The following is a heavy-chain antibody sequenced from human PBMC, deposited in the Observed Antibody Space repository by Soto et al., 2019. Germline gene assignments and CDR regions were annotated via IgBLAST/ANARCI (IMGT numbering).Heavy chain of an antibody. CDR2: ISAHNGNT. CDR1: GYAFTTYG. V-gene: IGHV1-18*01. D-gene: IGHD1-1*01. J-gene: IGHJ4*02. Sequence: QVHLVQSGAEVKKPGASVKVSCKGSGYAFTTYGITWVRQAPGQGLEWMGWISAHNGNTNYAQKLQGRVTVTRDTYTSTAYMELRSLTYEDTAVYCCARGRYGDYWGQGALVTVSS. CDR3: ARGRYGDY.